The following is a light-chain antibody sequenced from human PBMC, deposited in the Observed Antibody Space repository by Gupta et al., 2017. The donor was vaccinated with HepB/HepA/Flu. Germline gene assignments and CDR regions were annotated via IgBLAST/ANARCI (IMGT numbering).Light chain of an antibody. V-gene: IGKV2-24*01. CDR3: RQRQNFPMYT. Sequence: DIVMTQTTLSSPVTLGQPASISCRSSQSRIYNDGKACLSWIQQRPGQPPGLLIYEVSNRFAGVPDRFSGSGAGTEFTLKISRGGAEDVGVYYCRQRQNFPMYTFGQGTKLEIK. CDR1: QSRIYNDGKAC. J-gene: IGKJ2*01. CDR2: EVS.